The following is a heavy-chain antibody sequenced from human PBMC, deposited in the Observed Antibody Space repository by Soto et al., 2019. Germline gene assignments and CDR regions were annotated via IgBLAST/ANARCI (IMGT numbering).Heavy chain of an antibody. CDR1: GFTFSSYS. D-gene: IGHD3-10*01. Sequence: PGGSLRLSCAASGFTFSSYSMNWVRQAPGKGLEWVSYISSSSSTIYYADSVKGRFTISRDNAKNSLYLQMNSLRAEDTAVYYCAIGGGFGETPFPKYYYYMDVWGKGTTVTVSS. CDR2: ISSSSSTI. CDR3: AIGGGFGETPFPKYYYYMDV. V-gene: IGHV3-48*01. J-gene: IGHJ6*03.